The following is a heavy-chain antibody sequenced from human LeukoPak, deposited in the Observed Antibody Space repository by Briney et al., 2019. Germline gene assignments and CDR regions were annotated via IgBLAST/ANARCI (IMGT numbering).Heavy chain of an antibody. D-gene: IGHD2-15*01. CDR1: GFSFGTST. Sequence: PGGSLRLSCAGSGFSFGTSTMNWARQAPGKGLEWVSSISDDGRDTHYSDSVRGRFTISRDNAETSLYLQMNSLRAEDTAIYFCLRGDTRDYWGQGTLVTVSS. V-gene: IGHV3-21*01. CDR3: LRGDTRDY. J-gene: IGHJ4*02. CDR2: ISDDGRDT.